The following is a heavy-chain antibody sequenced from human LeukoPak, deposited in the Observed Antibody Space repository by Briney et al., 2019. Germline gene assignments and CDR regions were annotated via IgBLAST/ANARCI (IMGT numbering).Heavy chain of an antibody. CDR1: GSIFSSYG. CDR3: ARELPPLVKYYFDY. J-gene: IGHJ4*02. V-gene: IGHV3-33*01. CDR2: IWYDGSNK. D-gene: IGHD1-26*01. Sequence: GGSLRLSCAASGSIFSSYGMHWVRQAPGKGQEWVAVIWYDGSNKYYADSVKGRFTISRDNSKNTLYLQMNSLRAEDSAVYYCARELPPLVKYYFDYWGQGTLVTVSS.